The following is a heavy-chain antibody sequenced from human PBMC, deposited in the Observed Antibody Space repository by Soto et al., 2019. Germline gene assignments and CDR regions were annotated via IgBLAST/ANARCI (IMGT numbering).Heavy chain of an antibody. J-gene: IGHJ3*02. V-gene: IGHV6-1*01. CDR2: TYYRSKWYN. CDR1: GDSVSSNSAA. CDR3: AREYVNYYDSGGAFDI. D-gene: IGHD3-10*01. Sequence: SETLSLTCTISGDSVSSNSAAWNWIRQSPSRGLEWLGRTYYRSKWYNDYAVSVKSRITINPDTSKNQFSLQLNSVTPEDTAVYYCAREYVNYYDSGGAFDIWGQGTMVTVSS.